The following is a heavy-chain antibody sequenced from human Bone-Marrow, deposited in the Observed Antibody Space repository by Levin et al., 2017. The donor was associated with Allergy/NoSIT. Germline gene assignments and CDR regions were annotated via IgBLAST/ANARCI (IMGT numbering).Heavy chain of an antibody. CDR1: GFTFDDYA. CDR3: AKDIGPRIAVAGPDY. CDR2: ISWNSGSI. V-gene: IGHV3-9*01. Sequence: GGSLRLSCAASGFTFDDYAMHWVRQAPGKGLEWVSGISWNSGSIGYADSVKGRFTISRDNAKNSLYLQMNSLRAEDTALYYCAKDIGPRIAVAGPDYWGQGTLVTVSS. J-gene: IGHJ4*02. D-gene: IGHD6-19*01.